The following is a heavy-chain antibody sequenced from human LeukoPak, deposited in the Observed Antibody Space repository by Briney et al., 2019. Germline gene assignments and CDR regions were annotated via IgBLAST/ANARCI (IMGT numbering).Heavy chain of an antibody. J-gene: IGHJ5*02. V-gene: IGHV4-39*01. D-gene: IGHD2-2*01. CDR1: GGSISNNDYF. CDR2: MNYGGST. CDR3: ARRVPGRSGNWFDP. Sequence: PSETLSLTCTVSGGSISNNDYFWGWIRQPPGKGLEWIGSMNYGGSTHDNPSLKSRVTISVDTSKNQVSLKLSSVTAAVTAVYYCARRVPGRSGNWFDPWGQGTLVTVSS.